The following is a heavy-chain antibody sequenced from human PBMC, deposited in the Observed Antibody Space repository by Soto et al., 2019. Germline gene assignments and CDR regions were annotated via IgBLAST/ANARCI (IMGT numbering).Heavy chain of an antibody. Sequence: EVQLVESGGGLVKPGGSLRLSCTASGFTFSNAWMSWVRQTPGKGLEWVGRVLSKTDGGATDYAAPVKGRFTISREDSKNTLYLQMNILKTEDTAVYYCATGTGRTDFDYWGQGTLVTVSS. D-gene: IGHD2-15*01. J-gene: IGHJ4*02. V-gene: IGHV3-15*01. CDR1: GFTFSNAW. CDR3: ATGTGRTDFDY. CDR2: VLSKTDGGAT.